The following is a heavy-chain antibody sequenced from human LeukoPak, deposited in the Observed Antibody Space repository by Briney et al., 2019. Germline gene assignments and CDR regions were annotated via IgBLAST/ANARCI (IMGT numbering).Heavy chain of an antibody. CDR3: ARVGQSGSFDY. Sequence: PSETLSLTCTVSGGSISSSSYYWGWIRQPPGKGLEWIGSIYYSGSTNYNPSLKSRVTISVDTSKNQFSLKLSSVTAADTAVYYCARVGQSGSFDYWGQGTLVTVSS. J-gene: IGHJ4*02. CDR1: GGSISSSSYY. D-gene: IGHD1-26*01. CDR2: IYYSGST. V-gene: IGHV4-39*07.